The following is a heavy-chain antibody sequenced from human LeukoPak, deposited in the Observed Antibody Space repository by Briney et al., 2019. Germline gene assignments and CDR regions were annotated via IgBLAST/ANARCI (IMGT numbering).Heavy chain of an antibody. CDR2: ISYDGNKK. D-gene: IGHD4-17*01. Sequence: GGSLTLACAASGFTFGSHPMHWLRQTPAKGLEWLALISYDGNKKYHADSAKGRFTISRDNTENTLYLQLDSVKEEDTGTYYCAKQMTVTRNFDDWGQGALVIVSS. CDR3: AKQMTVTRNFDD. CDR1: GFTFGSHP. V-gene: IGHV3-30*14. J-gene: IGHJ4*02.